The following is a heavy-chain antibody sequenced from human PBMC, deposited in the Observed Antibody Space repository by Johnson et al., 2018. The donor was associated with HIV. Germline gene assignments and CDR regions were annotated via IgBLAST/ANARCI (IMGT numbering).Heavy chain of an antibody. CDR2: IYSGGST. CDR1: GFTVSSNY. Sequence: VQLVESGGGLVQPGGSLRLSCAASGFTVSSNYMSWVRQAPGKGLEWVSVIYSGGSTYYADSVKGRFTISRDNSKNTLYLQMNSLRAEDTAVYYCASSQGSGEGAFDIWGQGTVVTVSS. V-gene: IGHV3-66*01. J-gene: IGHJ3*02. D-gene: IGHD2-21*01. CDR3: ASSQGSGEGAFDI.